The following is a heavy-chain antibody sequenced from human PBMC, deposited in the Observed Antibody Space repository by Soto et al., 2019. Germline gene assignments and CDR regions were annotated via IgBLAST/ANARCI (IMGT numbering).Heavy chain of an antibody. V-gene: IGHV5-51*01. D-gene: IGHD3-22*01. Sequence: GESLKISCKGSGYEFTSYWIGWVRQMPGKGLEWMGIIFPGDSDTRYSPSFHGQVTISADNSISTAYLQWSSLRASDTAMYYCARRDSGGYDPDAFDIWGQGTLVTVSS. CDR1: GYEFTSYW. CDR3: ARRDSGGYDPDAFDI. J-gene: IGHJ3*02. CDR2: IFPGDSDT.